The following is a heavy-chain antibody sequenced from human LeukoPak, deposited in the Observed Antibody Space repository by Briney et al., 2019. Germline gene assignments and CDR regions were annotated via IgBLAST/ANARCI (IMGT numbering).Heavy chain of an antibody. Sequence: ASVKVSCKASGYTFTSYAMNWVRQAPGQGLEWMGWINTNTGNPTYAQGFTGRFVFSLDTSVSTAYLQISSLKAEDTAVYYCARTYYDFWSGYYRDYYMDVWGKGTTVTVS. CDR3: ARTYYDFWSGYYRDYYMDV. V-gene: IGHV7-4-1*02. J-gene: IGHJ6*03. CDR1: GYTFTSYA. D-gene: IGHD3-3*01. CDR2: INTNTGNP.